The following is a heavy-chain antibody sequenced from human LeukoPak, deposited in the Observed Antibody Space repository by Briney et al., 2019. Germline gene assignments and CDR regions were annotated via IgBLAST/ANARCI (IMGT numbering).Heavy chain of an antibody. J-gene: IGHJ4*02. Sequence: PSETLSLTCAVYGGSFSGYYWSWIRQPPGKGLEWIGEINHSGSTNYNPSLKSRVTISVDTSKNQFSLKLSSVTAADTAVYYCARGTLYQVVGYFDYWGQGTLVTVSS. V-gene: IGHV4-34*01. CDR2: INHSGST. D-gene: IGHD2-2*02. CDR3: ARGTLYQVVGYFDY. CDR1: GGSFSGYY.